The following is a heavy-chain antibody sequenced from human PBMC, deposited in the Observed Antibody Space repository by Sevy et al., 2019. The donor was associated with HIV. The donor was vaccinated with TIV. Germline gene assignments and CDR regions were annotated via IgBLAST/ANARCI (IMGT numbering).Heavy chain of an antibody. CDR1: GFTFSSYN. V-gene: IGHV3-21*04. CDR3: AREAIVSPDAFDI. J-gene: IGHJ3*02. Sequence: GGSLRLSCAASGFTFSSYNMNWVRQAPGKGLEWVSSVSGSSNYIYYAESVKGRFIISRDNAKNTLYLQMNSLRAEDTAVYYCAREAIVSPDAFDIWGQGTMVTVSS. D-gene: IGHD2-15*01. CDR2: VSGSSNYI.